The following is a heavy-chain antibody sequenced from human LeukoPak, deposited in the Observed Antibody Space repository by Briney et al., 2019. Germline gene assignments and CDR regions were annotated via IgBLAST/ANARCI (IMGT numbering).Heavy chain of an antibody. V-gene: IGHV4-59*01. Sequence: PSETLSLTCTVSGGSISSYYWSWIRQLPGKGLEWIGYIYYSGSTNYNPSLKSRVTISVDTSKNQFSLKLSSVTAADTAVYYCARGGGYDSSGEFDYWGQGTLVTVSS. CDR2: IYYSGST. J-gene: IGHJ4*02. D-gene: IGHD3-22*01. CDR3: ARGGGYDSSGEFDY. CDR1: GGSISSYY.